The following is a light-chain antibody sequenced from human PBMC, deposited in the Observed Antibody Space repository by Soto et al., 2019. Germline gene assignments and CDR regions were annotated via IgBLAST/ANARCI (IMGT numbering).Light chain of an antibody. CDR2: ATS. V-gene: IGKV1-9*01. Sequence: IQLTQSPSSLSASVGDRGTIACRASRGITDNFVWYQQKPGKAPKLLIYATSILEGGVPSGFSGSVSGTDFTLTISRLQPEEFAPYFCQQLTDYQITFGGGTKV. CDR1: RGITDN. J-gene: IGKJ4*01. CDR3: QQLTDYQIT.